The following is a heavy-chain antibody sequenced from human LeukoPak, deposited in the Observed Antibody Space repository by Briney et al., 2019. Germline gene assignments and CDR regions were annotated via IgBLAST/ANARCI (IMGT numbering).Heavy chain of an antibody. D-gene: IGHD3-10*01. CDR1: GGSISSSTYY. CDR3: ARVRFGELLYYYFMDV. V-gene: IGHV4-39*01. Sequence: SETLSPTCIVSGGSISSSTYYWGWMRQPPGKGLESIGSVSYSGNTYYNPSLKSRVTISVDTSKNQFSLKLSSVTAADTAVYYCARVRFGELLYYYFMDVWGKGTTVTISS. J-gene: IGHJ6*03. CDR2: VSYSGNT.